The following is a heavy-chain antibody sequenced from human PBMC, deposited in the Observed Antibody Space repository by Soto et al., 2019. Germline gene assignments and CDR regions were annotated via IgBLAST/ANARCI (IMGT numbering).Heavy chain of an antibody. J-gene: IGHJ5*02. V-gene: IGHV3-64D*08. CDR3: VKGSIAARPDWFDP. CDR2: ISSNGGST. CDR1: GFTFSSYA. Sequence: GGSLRLSCSASGFTFSSYAMHWVRQAPGKGLEYVSAISSNGGSTYYADSVKGRFTTSRDNSKNTLYLQMSSLRAEDTAVYYCVKGSIAARPDWFDPWGQGTLVTVSS. D-gene: IGHD6-6*01.